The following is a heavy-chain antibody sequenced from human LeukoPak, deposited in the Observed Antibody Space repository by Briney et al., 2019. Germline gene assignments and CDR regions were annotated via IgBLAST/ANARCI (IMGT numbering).Heavy chain of an antibody. CDR1: GFTFRSNE. CDR3: ASGVHYTSGWIDI. CDR2: ISSSGSTI. Sequence: PGGSLRLFCAASGFTFRSNEMNWVRQAPGKGLEWLSYISSSGSTIHYVDSVKGRFTISRDNAKNSLFLQMNSLRAEDTAVYYCASGVHYTSGWIDIWGQGTMVTVSS. D-gene: IGHD6-19*01. V-gene: IGHV3-48*03. J-gene: IGHJ3*02.